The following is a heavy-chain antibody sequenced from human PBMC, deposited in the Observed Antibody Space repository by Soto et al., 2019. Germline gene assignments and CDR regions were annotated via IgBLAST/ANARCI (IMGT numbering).Heavy chain of an antibody. V-gene: IGHV4-34*01. CDR1: GGSFSGYY. J-gene: IGHJ4*02. Sequence: SETLSLTCAVYGGSFSGYYWSWIRQPPGKGLEWIGEINHSGSTNYNPSLKSRVTISVDTSKNQFSLKLSSVTAADTAVYYCARCRLQGVLPAFGGRGTLDLVSS. CDR3: ARCRLQGVLPAF. D-gene: IGHD3-10*01. CDR2: INHSGST.